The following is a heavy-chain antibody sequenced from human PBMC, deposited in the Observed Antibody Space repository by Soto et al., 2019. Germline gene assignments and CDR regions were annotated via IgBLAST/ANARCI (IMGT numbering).Heavy chain of an antibody. D-gene: IGHD1-1*01. V-gene: IGHV1-46*01. CDR2: INPGRGST. CDR1: GYTFTNYY. Sequence: QVQLVQSGAEVKKPGASVKVSCKASGYTFTNYYIHWVRQAPGQGLEWMGIINPGRGSTTYAHKFQGRVTMTRDTSTSPVYMELDSLRSDDTAVYFCARISNSLPDYWGQGTLVTVSS. J-gene: IGHJ4*02. CDR3: ARISNSLPDY.